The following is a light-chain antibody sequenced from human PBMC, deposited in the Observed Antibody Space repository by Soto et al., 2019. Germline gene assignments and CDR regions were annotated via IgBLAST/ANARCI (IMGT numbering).Light chain of an antibody. CDR1: QSVGSNY. Sequence: EIVLTQYPGTLSLSPGERATLYCRASQSVGSNYLAWYQQKPGQAPRVLIYGASSRATGIPDRFSGSGSGADFTLTISRLEPEDCTVYYCQQYTTSPFTFGPGTKVDIK. CDR2: GAS. CDR3: QQYTTSPFT. V-gene: IGKV3-20*01. J-gene: IGKJ3*01.